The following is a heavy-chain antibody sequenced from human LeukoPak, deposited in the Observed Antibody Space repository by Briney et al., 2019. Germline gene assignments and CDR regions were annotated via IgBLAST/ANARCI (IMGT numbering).Heavy chain of an antibody. CDR2: IYSGGST. J-gene: IGHJ4*02. V-gene: IGHV3-53*01. Sequence: GGSLRLSCAASGFTVSSNYMSWVRQAPGKGLEWVLVIYSGGSTYYADSVKGRFTISRDNSKNTLYLQMNSLRAEDTAVYYCARDSLYYDSSGYYRGGFDYWGQGTLVTVSS. CDR1: GFTVSSNY. D-gene: IGHD3-22*01. CDR3: ARDSLYYDSSGYYRGGFDY.